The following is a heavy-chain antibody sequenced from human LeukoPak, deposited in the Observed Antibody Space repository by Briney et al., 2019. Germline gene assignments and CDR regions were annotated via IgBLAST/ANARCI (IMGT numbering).Heavy chain of an antibody. CDR1: GFTFSSYG. Sequence: GGSLRLSCAASGFTFSSYGMHWVRQAPGKGLEGVAVISYDGSNTYYADSVKGRFTISRDNSKNMLYLQMNSLRAEDTAVYYCAKPYYYGSRSYMDYWGQGTLVTVSS. CDR2: ISYDGSNT. J-gene: IGHJ4*02. D-gene: IGHD3-10*01. CDR3: AKPYYYGSRSYMDY. V-gene: IGHV3-30*18.